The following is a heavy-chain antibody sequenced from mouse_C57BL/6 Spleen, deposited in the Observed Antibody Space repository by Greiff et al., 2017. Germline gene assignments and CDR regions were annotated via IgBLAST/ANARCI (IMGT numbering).Heavy chain of an antibody. CDR2: ISSGGDYI. Sequence: EVKVVESGEGLVKPGGSLKLSCAASGFTFSSYAMSWVRQTPEKRLEWVASISSGGDYIYYADTVKGRFTISSDNARHTLYLQKISLRSEDTAMYYCTRDREYYGRSYGTWYFDVWGTGTTVTVSA. D-gene: IGHD1-1*01. J-gene: IGHJ1*03. CDR3: TRDREYYGRSYGTWYFDV. V-gene: IGHV5-9-1*02. CDR1: GFTFSSYA.